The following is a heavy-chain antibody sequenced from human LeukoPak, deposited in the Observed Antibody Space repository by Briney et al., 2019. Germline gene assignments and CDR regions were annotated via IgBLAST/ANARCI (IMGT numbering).Heavy chain of an antibody. V-gene: IGHV1-69*04. CDR3: ARVFPGLVRTGYYYGMDV. J-gene: IGHJ6*02. D-gene: IGHD2-8*01. CDR2: IIPILGIA. CDR1: GGTFSSYA. Sequence: SVKVSCTASGGTFSSYAISWVRQAPGQGLEWMGRIIPILGIANYAQKFQGRVTITADKSTSTAYMELSSLRSEDTAVYYCARVFPGLVRTGYYYGMDVWGQGTTVTVSS.